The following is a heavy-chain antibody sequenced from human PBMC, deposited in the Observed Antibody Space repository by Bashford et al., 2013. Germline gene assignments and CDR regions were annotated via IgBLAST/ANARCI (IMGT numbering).Heavy chain of an antibody. CDR2: IWYDGSNK. Sequence: VRQPPGKGLEWVAVIWYDGSNKYYADSVKGRFTISRDNAKNTLDLQMNSLRAEDTAVYYCARDRWSYSVSVGGFDYWGQGTLVTVSS. V-gene: IGHV3-33*01. D-gene: IGHD5/OR15-5a*01. J-gene: IGHJ4*02. CDR3: ARDRWSYSVSVGGFDY.